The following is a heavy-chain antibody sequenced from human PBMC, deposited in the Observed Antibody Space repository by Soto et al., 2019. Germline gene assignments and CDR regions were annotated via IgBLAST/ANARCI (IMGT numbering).Heavy chain of an antibody. J-gene: IGHJ4*02. CDR3: AKESYNRRTDFDY. CDR1: GFSFSTFD. D-gene: IGHD3-10*01. V-gene: IGHV3-23*01. CDR2: IRGSDGTT. Sequence: PGGSLRLSCEASGFSFSTFDMSWVRQAPGKGLQCVSFIRGSDGTTYYADSVRGRFTISRDNSKNTLYLQMNSLRAEDTALYYCAKESYNRRTDFDYWGQGTLVTVSS.